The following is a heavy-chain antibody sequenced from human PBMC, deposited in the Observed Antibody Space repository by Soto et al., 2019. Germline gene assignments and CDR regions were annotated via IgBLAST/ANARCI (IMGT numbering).Heavy chain of an antibody. CDR2: ISAYNGGT. Sequence: ASVKVSCKASGYTFATYAISWVRQAPGQGLEWMGWISAYNGGTSYAQKFQGRVSMTTDTSTSTAYMELRSLTSDDTALYFCARDLGVVAAGLMDVWGKGTTVTVSS. CDR1: GYTFATYA. V-gene: IGHV1-18*01. J-gene: IGHJ6*03. CDR3: ARDLGVVAAGLMDV. D-gene: IGHD6-13*01.